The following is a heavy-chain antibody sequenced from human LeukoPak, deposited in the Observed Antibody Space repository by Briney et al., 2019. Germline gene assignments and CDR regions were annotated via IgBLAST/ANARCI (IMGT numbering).Heavy chain of an antibody. V-gene: IGHV3-30*04. CDR2: ISNDGSDK. CDR1: GFTFSTYA. D-gene: IGHD3-22*01. J-gene: IGHJ4*02. Sequence: AGGSLRLSCTASGFTFSTYAMHWVRQAPGKGLECVAVISNDGSDKYYPDSVKGRFTVSRDKSENKLYLQLNSLRAEDTAVYYCARGTYYYDTRGYYSGGLDYWGQGTLVTVSS. CDR3: ARGTYYYDTRGYYSGGLDY.